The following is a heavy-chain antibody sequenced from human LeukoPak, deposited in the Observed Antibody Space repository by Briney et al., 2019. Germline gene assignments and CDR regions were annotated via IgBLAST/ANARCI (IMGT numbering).Heavy chain of an antibody. J-gene: IGHJ4*02. CDR1: GFPFSSYW. Sequence: GRSLRLSCAPSGFPFSSYWMTWVRQAPGKGLEWVANINQDGNEKYYVDSLKGRFTISRDNAKNSLYLQMNSLRAEDTAVYYCARGGRPVDYWGQGTLVTVSS. CDR3: ARGGRPVDY. V-gene: IGHV3-7*01. CDR2: INQDGNEK.